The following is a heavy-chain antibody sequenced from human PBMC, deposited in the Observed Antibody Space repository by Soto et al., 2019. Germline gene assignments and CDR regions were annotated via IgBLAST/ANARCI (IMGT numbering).Heavy chain of an antibody. V-gene: IGHV3-23*01. CDR3: ANGGLGAAAENQLRSNYYYYGMDV. CDR1: GFTFSSYA. D-gene: IGHD6-13*01. CDR2: ISGSGGST. J-gene: IGHJ6*02. Sequence: GGSLRLSCAASGFTFSSYAMSWVRQAPGKGLEWVSAISGSGGSTYYADSVEGRFTISRDNSKNTLYLQMNSLRGEDTAVYYRANGGLGAAAENQLRSNYYYYGMDVWGQGTTVTVSS.